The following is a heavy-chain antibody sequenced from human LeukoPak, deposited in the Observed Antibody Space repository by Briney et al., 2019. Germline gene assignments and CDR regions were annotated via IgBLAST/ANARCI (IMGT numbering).Heavy chain of an antibody. CDR2: IYHSGST. CDR3: ASEGRESTFDY. J-gene: IGHJ4*02. Sequence: SATLSLTCAVSGYSISSGYYWGWIRQPPGKGLEWIGSIYHSGSTYYNPSLKSRVTISVDTSKNQFSLKLSSVTAADTAVYYCASEGRESTFDYWGQGTLVTVSS. V-gene: IGHV4-38-2*01. D-gene: IGHD3-10*01. CDR1: GYSISSGYY.